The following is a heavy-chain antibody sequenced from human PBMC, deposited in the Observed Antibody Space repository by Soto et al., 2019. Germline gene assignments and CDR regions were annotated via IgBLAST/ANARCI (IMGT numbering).Heavy chain of an antibody. J-gene: IGHJ6*01. Sequence: PGGFLRLSCITSGFAFGDFAMIWFRQAPGKGLECVGFITSKKYGATPQYAASVRGRFSISRDDSRGVAYLQMNDLKADDTAVYYCSRIPPERYSAYDFPFDVWGRGTSVTVSS. CDR2: ITSKKYGATP. CDR1: GFAFGDFA. D-gene: IGHD5-12*01. CDR3: SRIPPERYSAYDFPFDV. V-gene: IGHV3-49*03.